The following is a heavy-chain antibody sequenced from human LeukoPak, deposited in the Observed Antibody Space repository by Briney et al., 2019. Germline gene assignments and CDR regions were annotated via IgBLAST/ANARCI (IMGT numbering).Heavy chain of an antibody. J-gene: IGHJ6*03. D-gene: IGHD6-25*01. CDR1: GFTFSSYT. CDR2: IGTSSTTI. V-gene: IGHV3-48*01. Sequence: GGSLRLSCAASGFTFSSYTMNWVRQPPGKGLGWVSNIGTSSTTIYYADSVKGRFTISRDNAKNSLYLQMNSLRADDTAVYYCARFAAGGSYYYYMDVWGKGTTVTVSS. CDR3: ARFAAGGSYYYYMDV.